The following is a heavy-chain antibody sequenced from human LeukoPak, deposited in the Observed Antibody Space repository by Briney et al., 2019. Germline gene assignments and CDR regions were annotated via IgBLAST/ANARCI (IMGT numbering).Heavy chain of an antibody. D-gene: IGHD3-22*01. Sequence: PGGSLRLSCAASGFTFSSYGMHWVRQAPGKGLEWVAVLSYDGSNKYYADSVKGRFTISRDNSKNTLYLQMNSLRAEDTAVYYCATDSSGYYPTEFDYWGQGTLVTVSS. V-gene: IGHV3-30*03. CDR1: GFTFSSYG. CDR2: LSYDGSNK. CDR3: ATDSSGYYPTEFDY. J-gene: IGHJ4*02.